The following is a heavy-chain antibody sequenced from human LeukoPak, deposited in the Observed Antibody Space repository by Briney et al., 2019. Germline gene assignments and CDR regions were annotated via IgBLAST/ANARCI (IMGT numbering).Heavy chain of an antibody. V-gene: IGHV3-7*01. CDR1: GFTFSTHW. Sequence: GGSLRLSCAASGFTFSTHWMSWVRQAPGKGLEWVANIKEDGSEKYYVDSVRGRFTISRDNAKNSLYLQMNSLRAEDTAVYYCARTIRGYWGQGNLVTVSS. D-gene: IGHD3-10*01. J-gene: IGHJ4*02. CDR3: ARTIRGY. CDR2: IKEDGSEK.